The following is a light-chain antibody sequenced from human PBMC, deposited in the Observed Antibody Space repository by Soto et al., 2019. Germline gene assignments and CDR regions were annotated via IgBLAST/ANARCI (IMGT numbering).Light chain of an antibody. Sequence: QLVLTQSPSASASLGGSVKFTCTLSSGHSNYAIAWHQQQPEKGPRYLLKLNSDGSHSKGAGIPDRFSGSSSGAERYLTISSLQSEDEADYYCQTWGSGFWVFGGGTKLTVL. CDR3: QTWGSGFWV. CDR2: LNSDGSH. J-gene: IGLJ3*02. CDR1: SGHSNYA. V-gene: IGLV4-69*01.